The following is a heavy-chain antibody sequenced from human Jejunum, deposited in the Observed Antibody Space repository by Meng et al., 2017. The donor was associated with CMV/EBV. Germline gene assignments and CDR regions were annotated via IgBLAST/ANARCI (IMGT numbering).Heavy chain of an antibody. V-gene: IGHV3-72*01. D-gene: IGHD3-10*01. J-gene: IGHJ4*02. Sequence: GSGFTFGDNPMDWFRLPPGKGLDWFGRISNKLTAFPTQYAASVKGRFTISRDDSRSALYLQMNSLKSEDTAVYFCARDSMKGGGFDQWGQGTLVTVSS. CDR2: ISNKLTAFPT. CDR1: GFTFGDNP. CDR3: ARDSMKGGGFDQ.